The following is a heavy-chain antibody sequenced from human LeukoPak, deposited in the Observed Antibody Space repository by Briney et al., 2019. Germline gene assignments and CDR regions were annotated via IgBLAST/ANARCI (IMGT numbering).Heavy chain of an antibody. V-gene: IGHV4-31*03. J-gene: IGHJ5*02. CDR3: ARGPYCGGDCYYNWFDP. CDR1: GGSISSGGYY. Sequence: PSETLSLTCTVSGGSISSGGYYWSWIRQHPGKGLEWIGYIYYSGSTNYNPSLKSRVTISVERSKNQFSLKLSSVTAADTAVYYCARGPYCGGDCYYNWFDPWGQGTLVTVSS. D-gene: IGHD2-21*02. CDR2: IYYSGST.